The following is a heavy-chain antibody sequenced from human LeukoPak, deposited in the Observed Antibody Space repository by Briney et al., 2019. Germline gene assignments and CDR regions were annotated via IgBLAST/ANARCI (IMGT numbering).Heavy chain of an antibody. V-gene: IGHV1-8*01. J-gene: IGHJ3*02. CDR3: ARGPYCSSTSCYAHDAFDI. CDR2: MNPNNGNT. Sequence: ASVKVSCKASGYTFTSYDINWVRQASGQGLEWMGWMNPNNGNTGYAQKFQGRVTMTRNTSISTAYMELSSLRSEDTAVYYCARGPYCSSTSCYAHDAFDIWGQGTMVTVS. D-gene: IGHD2-2*01. CDR1: GYTFTSYD.